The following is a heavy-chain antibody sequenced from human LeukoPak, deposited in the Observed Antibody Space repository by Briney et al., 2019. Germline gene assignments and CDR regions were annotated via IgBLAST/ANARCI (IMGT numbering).Heavy chain of an antibody. CDR2: IYYSGST. Sequence: SETLSLTCAVYGGSFSGYYWSWIRQPPGKGLEWIGYIYYSGSTNYNPSLKSRVTISVDTSKNQFSLKLSSVTAADTAVYYCARVGHRKAAAGVFDYWGQGTLVTVSS. CDR1: GGSFSGYY. V-gene: IGHV4-59*12. CDR3: ARVGHRKAAAGVFDY. J-gene: IGHJ4*02. D-gene: IGHD6-13*01.